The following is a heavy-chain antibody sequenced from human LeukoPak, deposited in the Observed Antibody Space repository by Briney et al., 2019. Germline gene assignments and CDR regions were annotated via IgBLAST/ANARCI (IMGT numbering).Heavy chain of an antibody. J-gene: IGHJ4*02. D-gene: IGHD7-27*01. V-gene: IGHV4-28*03. Sequence: SETLSLTCAVSAYSISSDNWWGWIRQPPGKGLEWIGHIFYSGSTYYNPSLKSRVTISVDTSKNQFSLKLSSVTAADTAVYYCARAWGPTYYFDYWGQGTLVTVSS. CDR3: ARAWGPTYYFDY. CDR2: IFYSGST. CDR1: AYSISSDNW.